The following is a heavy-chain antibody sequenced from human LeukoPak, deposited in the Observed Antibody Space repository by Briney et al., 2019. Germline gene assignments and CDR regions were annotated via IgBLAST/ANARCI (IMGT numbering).Heavy chain of an antibody. J-gene: IGHJ4*02. V-gene: IGHV7-4-1*02. CDR2: INTNTGNP. CDR1: GYTFTSYA. D-gene: IGHD3-10*02. Sequence: ASVKVSCEASGYTFTSYAMNWVRQAPGQGLEWMGWINTNTGNPTYAQGFTGRFVFSLDTSVSTAYLQISSLKAEDTAVYYCARAVRGVIPTLFDYWGQGTLVTVSS. CDR3: ARAVRGVIPTLFDY.